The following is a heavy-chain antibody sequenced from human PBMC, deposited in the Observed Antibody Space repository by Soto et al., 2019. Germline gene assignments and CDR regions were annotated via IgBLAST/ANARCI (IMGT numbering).Heavy chain of an antibody. CDR3: VRDLYGSGTSLRGWFDP. V-gene: IGHV3-11*06. CDR1: GFTFSDYY. J-gene: IGHJ5*02. Sequence: PGGSLRLSCAASGFTFSDYYIAWIRQAPGEGLEWISYISSTGIYKRYADSVKGRFTIARDNANNSLVLQMNSLRADDTAVYYCVRDLYGSGTSLRGWFDPWGQGTLVTVSS. CDR2: ISSTGIYK. D-gene: IGHD3-10*01.